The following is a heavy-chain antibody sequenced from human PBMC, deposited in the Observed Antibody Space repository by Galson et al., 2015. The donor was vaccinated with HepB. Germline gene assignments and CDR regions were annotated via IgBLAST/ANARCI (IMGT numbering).Heavy chain of an antibody. CDR3: ARGNSGSYPGYFDY. J-gene: IGHJ4*02. CDR2: LSYDGTNK. Sequence: SLRLSCAASGFTFSSYAMYWVRQAPGKGLEWVAVLSYDGTNKYYADSVKGRFTTSRDNSKNTLFLQMNSLRAEDTAVYYCARGNSGSYPGYFDYWGQGTLVTVSS. CDR1: GFTFSSYA. D-gene: IGHD1-26*01. V-gene: IGHV3-30-3*01.